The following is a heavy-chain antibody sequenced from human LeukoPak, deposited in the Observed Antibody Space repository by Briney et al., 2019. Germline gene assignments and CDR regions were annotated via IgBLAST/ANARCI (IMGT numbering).Heavy chain of an antibody. CDR3: GLSIGVAGEWFR. CDR1: GFTFSRYS. D-gene: IGHD6-19*01. Sequence: GGSLRLSCAASGFTFSRYSMNWVRHAPGKGLEWVSAISGSGGSTYYADSVKGRFTISRDNSKNTLYLQMNSLRAEDTAVYYCGLSIGVAGEWFRWGQGTLVTVSS. J-gene: IGHJ4*02. V-gene: IGHV3-23*01. CDR2: ISGSGGST.